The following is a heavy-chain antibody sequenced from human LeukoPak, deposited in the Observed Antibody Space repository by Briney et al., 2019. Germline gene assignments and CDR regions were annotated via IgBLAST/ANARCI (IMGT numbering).Heavy chain of an antibody. Sequence: ASVKVSCKASGYTFTGYYMHWVRQAPGQGLEWMGWINPNSGGTNYAQKFQGRVTMTRDTSISTAYLQWSSLKASDTAMYYCARRKENNWNDVEAFDIWGQGTMVTVSS. D-gene: IGHD1-20*01. V-gene: IGHV1-2*02. CDR2: INPNSGGT. J-gene: IGHJ3*02. CDR1: GYTFTGYY. CDR3: ARRKENNWNDVEAFDI.